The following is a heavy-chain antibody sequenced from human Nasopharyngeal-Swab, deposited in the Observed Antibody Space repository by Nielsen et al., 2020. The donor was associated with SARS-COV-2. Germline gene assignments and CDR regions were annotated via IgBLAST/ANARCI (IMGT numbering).Heavy chain of an antibody. D-gene: IGHD6-19*01. J-gene: IGHJ5*02. V-gene: IGHV4-39*07. CDR2: IYYSGTT. Sequence: WIRQPPGKGLQWIGNIYYSGTTNYNPSLKSRVTILLDISKNQFSPKLNSVTAADTAVYYCARYRSSNGWPQGNWFDPWGQGTLVTVSS. CDR3: ARYRSSNGWPQGNWFDP.